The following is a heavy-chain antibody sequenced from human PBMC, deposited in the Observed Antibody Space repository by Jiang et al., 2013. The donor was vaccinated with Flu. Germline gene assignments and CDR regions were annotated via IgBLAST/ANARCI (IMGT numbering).Heavy chain of an antibody. Sequence: GAEVKKPGESLRISCKVSGYSFTSYWINWVRQMPGKGLDWMGRIDPRDSYTNYSPSFQGHVTISADKSISTAYLQWSSLKASDTAMYYCAIESGDDILTGYYYFDYWGQGTLVTVSS. D-gene: IGHD3-9*01. CDR1: GYSFTSYW. V-gene: IGHV5-10-1*01. CDR2: IDPRDSYT. J-gene: IGHJ4*02. CDR3: AIESGDDILTGYYYFDY.